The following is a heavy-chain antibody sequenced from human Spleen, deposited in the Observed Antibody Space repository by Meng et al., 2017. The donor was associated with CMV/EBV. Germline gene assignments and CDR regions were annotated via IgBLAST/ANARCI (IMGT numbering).Heavy chain of an antibody. CDR3: ARPRTYDSSGYPFDY. V-gene: IGHV1-2*02. CDR1: GYTFTGYY. Sequence: ASVKVSCKASGYTFTGYYMHWVRQAPGQGLEWMGWINPNSGGTNYAQKFQGRVTMTRDTSISTAYMELSRLRSEDTAVYYCARPRTYDSSGYPFDYWGQGTLVTVSS. J-gene: IGHJ4*02. D-gene: IGHD3-22*01. CDR2: INPNSGGT.